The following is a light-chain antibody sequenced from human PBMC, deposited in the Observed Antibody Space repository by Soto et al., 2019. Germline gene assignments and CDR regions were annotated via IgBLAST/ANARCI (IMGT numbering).Light chain of an antibody. CDR3: QQGYRSPYT. CDR1: QTISNF. CDR2: GAS. Sequence: IPLTQSPSSLSASVGDRVTITCRASQTISNFLNWYQHKPGKAPSLLIYGASSLLSGVPSRFSGSGSGTDITLTISRLQPEDFATYYYQQGYRSPYTFGQGTALEIK. J-gene: IGKJ2*01. V-gene: IGKV1-39*01.